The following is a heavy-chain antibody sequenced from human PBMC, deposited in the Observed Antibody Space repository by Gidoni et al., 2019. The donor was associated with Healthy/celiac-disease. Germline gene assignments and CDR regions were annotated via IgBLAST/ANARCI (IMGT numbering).Heavy chain of an antibody. V-gene: IGHV2-70*15. D-gene: IGHD3-10*01. CDR1: GFSLSTSGMC. J-gene: IGHJ4*02. CDR3: ARTNYYGSGSSLPLDY. Sequence: QVTLRESGPALVKPTQTLTLTCTFSGFSLSTSGMCVSWIRQPPGKALEWHARIDWDDDKYYSTSLKTRLTISKDTSKNQVVLTMTNMDPVDTATYYCARTNYYGSGSSLPLDYWGQGTLVTVSS. CDR2: IDWDDDK.